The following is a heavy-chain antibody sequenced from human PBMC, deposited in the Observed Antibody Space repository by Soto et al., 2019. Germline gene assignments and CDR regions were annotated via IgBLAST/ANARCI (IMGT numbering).Heavy chain of an antibody. D-gene: IGHD2-21*02. J-gene: IGHJ3*02. Sequence: QVQLQESGPRLMKPSETLSLTCNVSGGSITSYHWSWVRQPPGKGLEWIGYIYDSGSTKYKPSLRSRVTISVDTAKNQFSLKLSSVTAADTGVYYCASGLRPNPVDIWGQGTMVTVSS. CDR1: GGSITSYH. CDR2: IYDSGST. V-gene: IGHV4-59*01. CDR3: ASGLRPNPVDI.